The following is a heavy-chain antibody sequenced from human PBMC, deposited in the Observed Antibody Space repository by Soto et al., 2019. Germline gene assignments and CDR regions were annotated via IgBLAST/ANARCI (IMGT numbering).Heavy chain of an antibody. CDR3: ASQDYPPPGAGAFDI. J-gene: IGHJ3*02. CDR1: GFTVSSNY. Sequence: EVQLVETGGGLIQPGGSLRLSCAASGFTVSSNYMSWVRQAPGKGLEWVSVIYSGGNTYYADSVKGRFTISRDNSKNTLYLQMNSLRAEDTAVYYCASQDYPPPGAGAFDIWGQGTMVTVSS. CDR2: IYSGGNT. D-gene: IGHD4-17*01. V-gene: IGHV3-53*02.